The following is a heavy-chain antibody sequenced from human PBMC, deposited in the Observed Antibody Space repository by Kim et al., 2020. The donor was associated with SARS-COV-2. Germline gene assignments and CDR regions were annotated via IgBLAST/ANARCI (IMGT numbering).Heavy chain of an antibody. D-gene: IGHD5-12*01. CDR3: AKGGGGYDFSYYYGMDV. CDR1: GFTFSSYG. V-gene: IGHV3-30*18. Sequence: GGSLRLSCAASGFTFSSYGMHWVRQAPGKGLEWVAVISYDGSNTYYADSLKGRFTISRDNSKNTLHLQMNSLRGEDTAVFYCAKGGGGYDFSYYYGMDVWGQGTTVTVSS. J-gene: IGHJ6*02. CDR2: ISYDGSNT.